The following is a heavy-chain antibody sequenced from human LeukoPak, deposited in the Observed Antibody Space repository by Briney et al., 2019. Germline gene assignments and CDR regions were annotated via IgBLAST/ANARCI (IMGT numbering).Heavy chain of an antibody. D-gene: IGHD2-8*01. CDR1: GFIFSSYA. CDR2: ISGSGGST. V-gene: IGHV3-23*01. Sequence: GGSLRLSCAVSGFIFSSYAMSWVRQAPGKGLEWVSTISGSGGSTYYADSVKGRFTISRDNSKNTVYLQMTSLRAEDTAVYYCAKDRSCTNDVCHGDFDYWGQGTLVTVSS. CDR3: AKDRSCTNDVCHGDFDY. J-gene: IGHJ4*02.